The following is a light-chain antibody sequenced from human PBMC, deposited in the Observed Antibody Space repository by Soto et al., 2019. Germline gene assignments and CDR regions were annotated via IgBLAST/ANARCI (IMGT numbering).Light chain of an antibody. CDR2: DVS. Sequence: QSALTQPASVSASPGQSITISCTGTSSDVGGYNAVSWYQQHPGKAPKLIIYDVSNRPSGASDRFSGSKSGNTASLTISWLNAEDEADNCCGSYSRGGAYVFGTGTKVTVL. CDR3: GSYSRGGAYV. J-gene: IGLJ1*01. CDR1: SSDVGGYNA. V-gene: IGLV2-14*01.